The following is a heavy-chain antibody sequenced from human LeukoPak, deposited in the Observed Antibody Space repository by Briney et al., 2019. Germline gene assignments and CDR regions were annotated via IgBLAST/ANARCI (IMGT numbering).Heavy chain of an antibody. J-gene: IGHJ6*02. V-gene: IGHV3-23*01. CDR1: EFTFSSFG. D-gene: IGHD3-22*01. Sequence: GGSLRLSCAASEFTFSSFGMSWVRQAPGKGLEWVSAITGSGGSTYYADSVKGRFTISRDNSKNTLYLQMNSLRAEDTAVYYCARDSHYYDSSGYYRSGGMDVWGQGTTVTVSS. CDR3: ARDSHYYDSSGYYRSGGMDV. CDR2: ITGSGGST.